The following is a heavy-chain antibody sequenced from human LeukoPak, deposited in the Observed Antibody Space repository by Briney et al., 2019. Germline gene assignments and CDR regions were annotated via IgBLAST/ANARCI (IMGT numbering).Heavy chain of an antibody. D-gene: IGHD4-23*01. V-gene: IGHV4-39*07. CDR2: IYYSGST. Sequence: PSETLSLTCTVSGDSISSSSCYWGWIRQPPGKELEWIGSIYYSGSTYYNPSLNSRVTISVDTSKSQFSLKLSSVTAADTAVYYCARDYLGGNPDAFDIWGQGTMVTVSS. CDR1: GDSISSSSCY. J-gene: IGHJ3*02. CDR3: ARDYLGGNPDAFDI.